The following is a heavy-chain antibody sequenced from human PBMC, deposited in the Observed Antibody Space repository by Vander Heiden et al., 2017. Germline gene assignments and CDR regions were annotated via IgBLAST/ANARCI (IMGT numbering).Heavy chain of an antibody. V-gene: IGHV3-48*02. J-gene: IGHJ4*02. D-gene: IGHD3-16*01. Sequence: EVQLVESGGGLVQPGGSLRLSCAASGFTFSSYSMNWVRQAPGKGLEWVSYVSSSTTIYYSDSVKGRFTISRDNAKNSLYLQMNSLRDEDTAVYYCARDLGVKEGLDYWGQGTLVTVSS. CDR3: ARDLGVKEGLDY. CDR2: VSSSTTI. CDR1: GFTFSSYS.